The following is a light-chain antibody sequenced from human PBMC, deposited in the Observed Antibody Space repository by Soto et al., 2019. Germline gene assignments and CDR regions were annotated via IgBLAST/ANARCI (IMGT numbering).Light chain of an antibody. CDR2: AAS. Sequence: ETVFTQSPATVSLSPGDRATLRCRASQSVSINKLAWYQQKPGQAPRLLIYAASSRATGIPDRFSGSGSGTDFTLTINRLEPEDFAVYYRQDYGTSWTFGQGTKVDIK. J-gene: IGKJ1*01. CDR1: QSVSINK. V-gene: IGKV3-20*01. CDR3: QDYGTSWT.